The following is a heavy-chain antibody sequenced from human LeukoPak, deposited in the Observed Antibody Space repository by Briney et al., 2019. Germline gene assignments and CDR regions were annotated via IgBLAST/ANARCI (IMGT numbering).Heavy chain of an antibody. V-gene: IGHV4-59*08. CDR3: ARLEPMYYYDSSGYHGDY. Sequence: PSETLSLTCTVSGGSISSYYWSWIRQPPGKGLEWIGYIYYSGSTNYNPSLKSRVTMSVDTSKNQLSLKLASVTAADTAVYYCARLEPMYYYDSSGYHGDYWGQGTLVTVSS. CDR2: IYYSGST. D-gene: IGHD3-22*01. J-gene: IGHJ4*02. CDR1: GGSISSYY.